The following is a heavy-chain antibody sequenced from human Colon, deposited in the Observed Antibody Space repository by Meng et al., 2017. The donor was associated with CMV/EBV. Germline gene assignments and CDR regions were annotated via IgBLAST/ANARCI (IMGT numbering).Heavy chain of an antibody. CDR3: ARGREKQWPTADY. D-gene: IGHD6-19*01. V-gene: IGHV4-34*01. CDR1: GGSFSAYR. CDR2: NHHDGSR. J-gene: IGHJ4*02. Sequence: CVFSGGSFSAYRWSRVRQSPGKGLGWVGENHHDGSRISSPSLESRVTISVDTSTNQSSLAMTSVTAADTALYYCARGREKQWPTADYWGQGTLVTVSS.